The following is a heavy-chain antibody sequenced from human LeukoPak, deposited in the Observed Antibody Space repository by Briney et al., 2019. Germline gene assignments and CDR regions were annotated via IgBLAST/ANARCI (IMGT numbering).Heavy chain of an antibody. CDR1: GFTFSSYS. Sequence: GGSLRLSCAASGFTFSSYSMNWVRQAPGKGLEWVSSISSSSSYIYYADSVKGRFTISRDNAKNSLYLQMNSLRAEDTAVYYCAKSGYSSGRRFTFDYWGQGTLVTVSS. CDR3: AKSGYSSGRRFTFDY. CDR2: ISSSSSYI. D-gene: IGHD6-19*01. V-gene: IGHV3-21*01. J-gene: IGHJ4*02.